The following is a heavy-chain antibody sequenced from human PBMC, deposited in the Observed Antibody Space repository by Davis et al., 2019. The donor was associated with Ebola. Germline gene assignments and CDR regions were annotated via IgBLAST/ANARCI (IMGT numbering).Heavy chain of an antibody. J-gene: IGHJ4*02. CDR3: ARDRWGGGY. CDR2: FSSSGSTI. Sequence: GESPKISCAASGFTFSDYYMSWIRQAPGKGLEWISYFSSSGSTIFQAESVKGRFTISRDNTKHLLYLQINSLRAEDTAVYYCARDRWGGGYWGQGTRVSVSS. V-gene: IGHV3-11*04. CDR1: GFTFSDYY. D-gene: IGHD4-23*01.